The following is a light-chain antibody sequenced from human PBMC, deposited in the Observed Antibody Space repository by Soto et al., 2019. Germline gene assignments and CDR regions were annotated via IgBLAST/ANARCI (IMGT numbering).Light chain of an antibody. V-gene: IGKV3-11*01. Sequence: EIVLTQSPATLSLSPGERATLSCRASQSVSSYLAWYQQKPGQAPRLLIYDASNRATGIPARFSGSGSGTDFTLTISSLEPEDFAVYYCRQRSNWLWTFGQGTKVDIK. CDR3: RQRSNWLWT. J-gene: IGKJ1*01. CDR1: QSVSSY. CDR2: DAS.